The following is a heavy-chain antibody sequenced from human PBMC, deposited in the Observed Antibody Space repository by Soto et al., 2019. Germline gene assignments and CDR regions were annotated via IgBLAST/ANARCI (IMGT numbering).Heavy chain of an antibody. CDR3: AKMSDFWSGSPTYHFDY. J-gene: IGHJ4*02. CDR2: ISGSGSST. V-gene: IGHV3-23*01. D-gene: IGHD3-3*01. Sequence: PGGSLRLSCAASGFTFTSYVMSWVRQTPGKGLEWVSVISGSGSSTYYADSVKGRFTISRDNSKKTLYVQMNSLRAEDTAVYYCAKMSDFWSGSPTYHFDYWGQGTQVTV. CDR1: GFTFTSYV.